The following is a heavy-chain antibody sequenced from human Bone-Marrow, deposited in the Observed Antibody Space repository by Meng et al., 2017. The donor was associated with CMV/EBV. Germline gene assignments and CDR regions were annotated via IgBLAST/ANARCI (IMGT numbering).Heavy chain of an antibody. Sequence: ASVKVSCKVSGYTLTELSMHWVRQAPGKGLEWMGGFDPEDGETIYAQKFQGRVTMTEDTSTDTAYMELSSLRSEDTAVYYCVRAQGGREDYYDSSGYFDYWGQGTLVTVSS. CDR1: GYTLTELS. CDR2: FDPEDGET. D-gene: IGHD3-22*01. CDR3: VRAQGGREDYYDSSGYFDY. V-gene: IGHV1-24*01. J-gene: IGHJ4*02.